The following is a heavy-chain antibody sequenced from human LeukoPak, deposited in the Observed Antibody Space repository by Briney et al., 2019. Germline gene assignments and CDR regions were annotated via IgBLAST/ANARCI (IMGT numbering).Heavy chain of an antibody. J-gene: IGHJ4*02. V-gene: IGHV1-58*01. CDR3: AAKWELLHYFDY. D-gene: IGHD1-26*01. CDR2: IVVGSGNT. CDR1: GFTITSSA. Sequence: SFKFSCKASGFTITSSAVQWVRRGRGQRLEWIGWIVVGSGNTNYAQKFQERVTITRDMSTSTAYMELSSLRSEDTAVYYCAAKWELLHYFDYWGQGTLVTVSS.